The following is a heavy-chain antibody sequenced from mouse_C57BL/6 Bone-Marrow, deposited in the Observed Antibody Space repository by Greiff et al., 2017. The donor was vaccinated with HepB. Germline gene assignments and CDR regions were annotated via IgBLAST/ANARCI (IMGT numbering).Heavy chain of an antibody. CDR3: GRRQYDYDGFDY. V-gene: IGHV10-1*01. CDR2: IRSKSNNYAT. CDR1: GFSFNTYA. J-gene: IGHJ2*01. D-gene: IGHD2-4*01. Sequence: EVKLMESGGGLVQPKGSLKLSCAASGFSFNTYAMNWVRQAPGKGLEWVARIRSKSNNYATYYADSVKDRFTISRDDSESMLYLQMNNLKTEDTAMYYCGRRQYDYDGFDYWGQGTTLTVSS.